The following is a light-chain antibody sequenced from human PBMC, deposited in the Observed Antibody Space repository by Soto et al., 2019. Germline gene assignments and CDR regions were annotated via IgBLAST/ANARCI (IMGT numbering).Light chain of an antibody. Sequence: QSALTQPPSASGSPGQSVTISCTGTSSDVGGYNYVSWYQQHPGKAPKLMISEVNKRPSGVPDRFSGSKSGNTASLTVSGLQAEDEAYYYCSSDAGSQNWVFGGGTKLTVL. CDR1: SSDVGGYNY. V-gene: IGLV2-8*01. CDR3: SSDAGSQNWV. CDR2: EVN. J-gene: IGLJ3*02.